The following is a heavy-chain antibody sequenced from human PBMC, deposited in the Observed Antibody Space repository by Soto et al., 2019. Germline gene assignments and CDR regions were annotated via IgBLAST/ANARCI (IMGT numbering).Heavy chain of an antibody. CDR3: AASRAGAFDI. V-gene: IGHV4-39*01. CDR2: GYEGGRT. Sequence: QLQLQESGPGLVKPSETLSLTCTVSGGSMSISSYYWGWVRQPPGKGLEWIASGYEGGRTYYNPSLNSRVTTSVHTSKNQFSLNLSSVTAADTAVYYCAASRAGAFDIWGQGTMVAVSS. J-gene: IGHJ3*02. CDR1: GGSMSISSYY.